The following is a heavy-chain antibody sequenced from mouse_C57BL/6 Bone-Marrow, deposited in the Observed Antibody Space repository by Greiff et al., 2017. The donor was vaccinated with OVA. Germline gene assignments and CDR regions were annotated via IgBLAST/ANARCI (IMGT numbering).Heavy chain of an antibody. D-gene: IGHD2-2*01. CDR1: GFNIKDSY. CDR3: ARGMVTAAY. Sequence: VQLQQSGAELVKPGASVKISCTASGFNIKDSYMHWVKQRTEQGLEWIGGIDPEDGETKYAPKFQGKATITADTSSNTAYLQLSSLTSEDTAVYYCARGMVTAAYWGQGTLVTVSA. V-gene: IGHV14-2*01. CDR2: IDPEDGET. J-gene: IGHJ3*01.